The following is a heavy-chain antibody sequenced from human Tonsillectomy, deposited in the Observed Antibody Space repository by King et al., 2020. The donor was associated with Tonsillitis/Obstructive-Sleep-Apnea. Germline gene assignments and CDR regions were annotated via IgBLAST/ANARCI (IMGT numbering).Heavy chain of an antibody. D-gene: IGHD6-6*01. CDR2: IYSGGST. J-gene: IGHJ4*02. CDR1: GFTVSSNY. V-gene: IGHV3-53*01. Sequence: VQLVESGGGLIQPGGSLRLSCAASGFTVSSNYMSWVRQAPGKGLEWAPVIYSGGSTYYADSVKGRFTTSRDNSKNTLYLQMNSLRAEDTAVYYCARGAGGSSLGYWGQGTLVTVSS. CDR3: ARGAGGSSLGY.